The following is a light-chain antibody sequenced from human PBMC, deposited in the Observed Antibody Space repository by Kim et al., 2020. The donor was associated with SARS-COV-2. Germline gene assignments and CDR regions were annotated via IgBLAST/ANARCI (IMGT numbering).Light chain of an antibody. CDR1: QSINKY. Sequence: DIQMTQSPSSLSASVGDRVTVTCRASQSINKYLNRYQQKPGQAPKLLIYAASNLQGGVPSRFTGSGSGTDFTLTINSLQPEDFATYYCQQSYSALGGFTFGGGTKVDIK. CDR3: QQSYSALGGFT. V-gene: IGKV1-39*01. J-gene: IGKJ4*01. CDR2: AAS.